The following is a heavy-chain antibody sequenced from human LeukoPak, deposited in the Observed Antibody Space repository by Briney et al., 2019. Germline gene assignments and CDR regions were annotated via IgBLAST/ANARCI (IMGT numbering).Heavy chain of an antibody. V-gene: IGHV4-39*01. CDR2: IYYSGST. D-gene: IGHD5-18*01. CDR1: GGSISSSSYY. CDR3: GRIGNAYGYIDY. Sequence: SETLSLTCTVSGGSISSSSYYWGWIRQPPGKWLEWIGSIYYSGSTYYNPSLKSGFTISVETSKNQCSLKFSSVTAAATAVYYCGRIGNAYGYIDYWGQGTLVTVSS. J-gene: IGHJ4*02.